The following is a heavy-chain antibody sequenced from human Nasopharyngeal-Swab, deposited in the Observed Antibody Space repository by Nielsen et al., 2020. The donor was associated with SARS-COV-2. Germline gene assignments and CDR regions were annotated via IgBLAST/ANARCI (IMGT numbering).Heavy chain of an antibody. J-gene: IGHJ4*02. CDR3: AARGYSGYDDYFDY. CDR1: GFTGRSYA. V-gene: IGHV3-30-3*01. D-gene: IGHD5-12*01. Sequence: GGSLRLSCAASGFTGRSYAMHWVRQAPGKGLEWVAVISYDGSNKYYADSVKGRFTISRDNSKNTLYLQMNSLRAEDTAVYYCAARGYSGYDDYFDYWGQGTLVTVSS. CDR2: ISYDGSNK.